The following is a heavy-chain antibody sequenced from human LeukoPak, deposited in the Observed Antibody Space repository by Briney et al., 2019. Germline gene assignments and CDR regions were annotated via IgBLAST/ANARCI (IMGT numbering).Heavy chain of an antibody. CDR1: GFTFSSFA. Sequence: TGGSLRLSCAASGFTFSSFAMNWVRQAPGKGLEWASGISGSGGGTYYADSVKGRFTISRDNSKNTLYLQMNSLRVEDTSIYYCAQELRLNDNWGQGTLVTVSS. J-gene: IGHJ4*02. V-gene: IGHV3-23*01. CDR3: AQELRLNDN. CDR2: ISGSGGGT. D-gene: IGHD4-17*01.